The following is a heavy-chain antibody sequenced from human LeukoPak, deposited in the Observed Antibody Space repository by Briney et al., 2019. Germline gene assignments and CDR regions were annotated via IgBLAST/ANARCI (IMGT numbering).Heavy chain of an antibody. D-gene: IGHD5-24*01. V-gene: IGHV4-59*12. J-gene: IGHJ4*02. CDR1: GGSINTNY. CDR3: ARVGDGYNSLVYFDY. CDR2: ISYKGSI. Sequence: SETLSLTCTVSGGSINTNYWSWLRQPPGKGLEWIAFISYKGSIDYNPSLKSRVTISVDTSKNQFSLKLSSVTAADTAVYYCARVGDGYNSLVYFDYWGQGTLVTVSS.